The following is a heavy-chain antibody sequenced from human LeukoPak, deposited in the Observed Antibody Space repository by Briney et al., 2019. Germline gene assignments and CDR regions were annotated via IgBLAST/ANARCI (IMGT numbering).Heavy chain of an antibody. J-gene: IGHJ6*03. CDR1: GFTFSSYA. V-gene: IGHV3-64*01. D-gene: IGHD2-2*01. CDR3: AREDIVVVPAATDHYYYYYMDV. Sequence: GGSLRLSCAASGFTFSSYAMHGVRQAPGKGVEYVSAISSNGGSTYYANSVKGRFTISRDNSKNTLYLQMGSLRAEDMAVYYCAREDIVVVPAATDHYYYYYMDVWGKGTTVTISS. CDR2: ISSNGGST.